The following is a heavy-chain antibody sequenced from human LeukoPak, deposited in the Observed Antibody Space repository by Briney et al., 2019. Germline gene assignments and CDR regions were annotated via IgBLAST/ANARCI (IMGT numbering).Heavy chain of an antibody. D-gene: IGHD1-1*01. CDR1: GFTVISNY. J-gene: IGHJ4*02. Sequence: GSLRLSCAASGFTVISNYMSWVRQAPGKGLEWVSVIYSGGNTSYADSVKGRFTISRDNSKNTLYLQMNSLRAEDTAVYYCARETPLGRDFDYWGQGTLVTVSS. CDR3: ARETPLGRDFDY. V-gene: IGHV3-53*01. CDR2: IYSGGNT.